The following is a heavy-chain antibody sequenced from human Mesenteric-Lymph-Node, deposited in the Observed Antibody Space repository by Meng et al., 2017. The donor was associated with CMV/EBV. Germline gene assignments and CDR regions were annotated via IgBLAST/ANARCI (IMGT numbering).Heavy chain of an antibody. J-gene: IGHJ4*02. CDR1: GGSISSYY. CDR3: ARVTHQYDTSGYHRYYVDR. Sequence: SETLSLTCTVSGGSISSYYWSWIRQPPGKGLESFGYMHYSGSANYNPSFKNRVTISVDTSRNQFSLRLRSVTAADAAVYYCARVTHQYDTSGYHRYYVDRWGQGTLVTVSS. D-gene: IGHD3-22*01. CDR2: MHYSGSA. V-gene: IGHV4-59*01.